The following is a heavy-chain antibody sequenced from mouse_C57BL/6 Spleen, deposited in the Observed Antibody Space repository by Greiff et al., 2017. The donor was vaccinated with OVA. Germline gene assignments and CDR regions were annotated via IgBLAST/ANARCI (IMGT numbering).Heavy chain of an antibody. V-gene: IGHV5-4*01. CDR2: ISDGGSYT. CDR3: ARDCRSYYFDY. J-gene: IGHJ2*01. CDR1: GFTFSSYA. Sequence: DVKLVESGGGLVKPGGSLKLSCAASGFTFSSYAMSWVRQTPEKRLEWVATISDGGSYTYYPDNVKGRFTISRDNAKNNLYLQMSHLKSEDTAMYYCARDCRSYYFDYWGQGTTLTVSS.